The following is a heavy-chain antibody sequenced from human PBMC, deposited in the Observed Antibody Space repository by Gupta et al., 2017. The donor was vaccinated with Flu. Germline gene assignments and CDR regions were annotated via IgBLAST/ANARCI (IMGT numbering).Heavy chain of an antibody. D-gene: IGHD3-10*01. CDR3: AKTPAMVRGTLYYSDYYMDV. V-gene: IGHV3-23*01. CDR2: ISGSGSFT. Sequence: QAPGRGLEWVSTISGSGSFTYSADSVKGRFTISRDTSMNTLYLQMNGLGVEDTARYYCAKTPAMVRGTLYYSDYYMDVWGKGTTVTVSS. J-gene: IGHJ6*03.